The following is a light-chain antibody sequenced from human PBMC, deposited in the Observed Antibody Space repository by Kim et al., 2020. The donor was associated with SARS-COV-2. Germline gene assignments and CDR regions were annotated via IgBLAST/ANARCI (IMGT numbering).Light chain of an antibody. J-gene: IGKJ2*01. CDR3: MQGLDRYT. Sequence: IVMTQTPLSLSVTLGQPASISCKSNQSLLYTDGRTYLYWYLQKAGQSPHLLISELSSRFSGAPDRFSGSGSGTDFTLKISRVEAADVGVYYCMQGLDRYTFGQGTKLEI. CDR1: QSLLYTDGRTY. CDR2: ELS. V-gene: IGKV2-29*02.